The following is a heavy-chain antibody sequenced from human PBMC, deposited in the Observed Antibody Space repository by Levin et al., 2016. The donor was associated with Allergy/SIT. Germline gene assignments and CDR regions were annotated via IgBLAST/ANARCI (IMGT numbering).Heavy chain of an antibody. CDR3: ARGRDYYGSGSYYKGQYYYYGMDV. CDR2: IYSGGST. D-gene: IGHD3-10*01. V-gene: IGHV3-53*01. J-gene: IGHJ6*02. CDR1: GFTVSSNY. Sequence: GESLKISCAASGFTVSSNYMSWVRQAPGKGLEWVSVIYSGGSTYYADSVKGRFTISRDNSKNTLYLQMNSLRAEDTAVYYCARGRDYYGSGSYYKGQYYYYGMDVWGQGTTVTVSS.